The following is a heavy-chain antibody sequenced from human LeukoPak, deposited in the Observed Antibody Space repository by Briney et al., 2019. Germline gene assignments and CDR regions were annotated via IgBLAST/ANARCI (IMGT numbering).Heavy chain of an antibody. CDR3: AKDGNSMRSVVVITTEPDN. D-gene: IGHD3-22*01. Sequence: GRSLRLSCAASGFTFSSYEMNWVRQAPGKGLEWVSYISSSGSTIYYADSVKGRFTISRDNSKSTVYLQMNSLRAEDTAMYYCAKDGNSMRSVVVITTEPDNWGQGTLVTVSS. CDR1: GFTFSSYE. CDR2: ISSSGSTI. V-gene: IGHV3-48*03. J-gene: IGHJ4*02.